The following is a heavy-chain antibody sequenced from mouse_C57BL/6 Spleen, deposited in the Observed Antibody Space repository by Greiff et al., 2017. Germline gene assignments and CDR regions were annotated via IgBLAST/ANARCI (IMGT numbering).Heavy chain of an antibody. CDR2: IDPANGNT. J-gene: IGHJ3*01. Sequence: EVQLQQSVAELVRPGASVKLSCTASGFTFKNTYMHWVKQRPGQGLEWIGRIDPANGNTKYAPKFKGKATITADTSSNTAYLQLSSLTSEDTAFCYCTPDSSGYLFAYWGQGALVTVSA. V-gene: IGHV14-3*01. D-gene: IGHD3-2*01. CDR3: TPDSSGYLFAY. CDR1: GFTFKNTY.